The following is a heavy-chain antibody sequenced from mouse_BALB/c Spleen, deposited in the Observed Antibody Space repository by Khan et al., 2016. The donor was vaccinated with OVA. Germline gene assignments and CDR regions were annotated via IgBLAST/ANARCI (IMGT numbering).Heavy chain of an antibody. CDR1: GDSISSGY. D-gene: IGHD2-14*01. Sequence: EVQLQESGPSLVKPSQTLSLTCSVTGDSISSGYWSWIRKFPGNKLEYMGYMIYTGYTDYNPSLKSRLAITRHTSKNQYYLQLNSVTTEDTATNYFERSTYRYAFAYWGQGTLVTVTA. CDR3: ERSTYRYAFAY. J-gene: IGHJ3*01. V-gene: IGHV3-8*02. CDR2: MIYTGYT.